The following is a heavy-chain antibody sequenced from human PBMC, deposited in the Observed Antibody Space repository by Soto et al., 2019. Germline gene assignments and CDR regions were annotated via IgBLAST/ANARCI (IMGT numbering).Heavy chain of an antibody. D-gene: IGHD5-18*01. CDR2: ISSSGSYI. J-gene: IGHJ5*02. CDR1: GFTFSSYT. Sequence: GGSLRLSCAASGFTFSSYTMNWVRQAPGKGLEWVSSISSSGSYIHYEDSVKGRFTISRDNAKNSLFLQMDSLRAEDTAVYYCARDVETSMDGLNYFDPWGQGTLVTV. CDR3: ARDVETSMDGLNYFDP. V-gene: IGHV3-21*01.